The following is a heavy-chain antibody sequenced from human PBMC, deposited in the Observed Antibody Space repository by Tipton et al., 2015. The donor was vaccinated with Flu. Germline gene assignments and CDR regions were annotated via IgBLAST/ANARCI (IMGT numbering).Heavy chain of an antibody. CDR1: GGSISSSSYY. Sequence: TLSLTCTVSGGSISSSSYYWGWIRQPPGKGLEWIGSIYYSGSTYYNPSLKGRVTISVDTTKNQFSLKLSSVTAADTAVYYCARDRASRSYLYYYYGIDVGGGGPAIAVSS. D-gene: IGHD3-10*01. CDR2: IYYSGST. V-gene: IGHV4-39*07. CDR3: ARDRASRSYLYYYYGIDV. J-gene: IGHJ6*02.